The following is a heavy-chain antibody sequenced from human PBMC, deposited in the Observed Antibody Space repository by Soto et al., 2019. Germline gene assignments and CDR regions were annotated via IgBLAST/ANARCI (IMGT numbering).Heavy chain of an antibody. V-gene: IGHV3-21*06. D-gene: IGHD1-1*01. J-gene: IGHJ4*02. Sequence: GPLIDWCGASECSFSYYGVHWVRRAPGKGLEWVSSISGIRDYIRYADSVKGRFTISRDNAKTSLYLQMNSLTAEDTAVYYCAREGVHNYKEYSFDYWGQGTLVPVSS. CDR2: ISGIRDYI. CDR1: ECSFSYYG. CDR3: AREGVHNYKEYSFDY.